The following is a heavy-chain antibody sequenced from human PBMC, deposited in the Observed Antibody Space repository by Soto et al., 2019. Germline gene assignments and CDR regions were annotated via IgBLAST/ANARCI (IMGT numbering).Heavy chain of an antibody. D-gene: IGHD1-7*01. CDR2: LSQSGGT. CDR1: CYSIITIIY. J-gene: IGHJ6*02. CDR3: AAGTLPGTRFYGMDV. Sequence: SETLSLTCDFSCYSIITIIYWGWIRRPPGKGLEWIGSLSQSGGTYRNPSLRSRVTISVDRSKNHFSLQLRSVTAADTAVYYCAAGTLPGTRFYGMDVWGPGTTVTVSS. V-gene: IGHV4-38-2*01.